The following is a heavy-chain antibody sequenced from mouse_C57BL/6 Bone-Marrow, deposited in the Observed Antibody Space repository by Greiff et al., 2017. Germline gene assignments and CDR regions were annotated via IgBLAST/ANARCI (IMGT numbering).Heavy chain of an antibody. CDR3: AREDDYTGLAY. J-gene: IGHJ3*01. CDR1: GYTFTDYY. CDR2: INPYNGGT. V-gene: IGHV1-19*01. D-gene: IGHD2-4*01. Sequence: EVQLQQSGPVLVKPGASVKMSCKASGYTFTDYYMNWVKQSHGKSLEWIGVINPYNGGTSYNQKFKGKATLTVDKSSSTAYMELNSLTSEDSAVYYCAREDDYTGLAYGGQGTLGTVSA.